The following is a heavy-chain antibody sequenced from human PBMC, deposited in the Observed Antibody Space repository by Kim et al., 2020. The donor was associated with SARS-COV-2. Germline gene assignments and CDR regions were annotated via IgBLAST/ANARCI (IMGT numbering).Heavy chain of an antibody. CDR1: GFTFSSYD. CDR3: ARAPGIAAAGTSVYAFDI. J-gene: IGHJ3*02. Sequence: GGSLRLSCAASGFTFSSYDMHWVRQATGKGLEWVSAIGTAGDTYYPGSVKGRFTISRENAKNSLYLQMNSLRAGDTAVYYCARAPGIAAAGTSVYAFDIWGQGTMVTVSS. V-gene: IGHV3-13*04. CDR2: IGTAGDT. D-gene: IGHD6-13*01.